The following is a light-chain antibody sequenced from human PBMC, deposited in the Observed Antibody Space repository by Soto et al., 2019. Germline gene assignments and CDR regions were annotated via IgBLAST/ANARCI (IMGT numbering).Light chain of an antibody. CDR1: SSNVGAPYD. CDR3: QSYDSGLRGSV. Sequence: QAVVTQPPSVSGAPGQRVTISCTGSSSNVGAPYDVHWYQLLPGAAPKLLIYGNSNRPSGVPDRFSGSKSGTSASLAITGLQAEDEADYYCQSYDSGLRGSVFGGGTKLTVL. V-gene: IGLV1-40*01. J-gene: IGLJ2*01. CDR2: GNS.